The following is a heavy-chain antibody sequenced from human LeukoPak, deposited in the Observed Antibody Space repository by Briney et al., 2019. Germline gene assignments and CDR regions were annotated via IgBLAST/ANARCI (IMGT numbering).Heavy chain of an antibody. CDR1: GFTFSAYA. V-gene: IGHV3-23*01. D-gene: IGHD5-18*01. J-gene: IGHJ3*02. Sequence: GGSLRLSCEPSGFTFSAYAMSWVRQAPGKGLEWVSAISGSGGSIYYADSVKGRFTISRDNSKSTLYLQMRSRPVEAPAAYYCAKVRGYSYGIDAFDIWGQGTMVTVSS. CDR2: ISGSGGSI. CDR3: AKVRGYSYGIDAFDI.